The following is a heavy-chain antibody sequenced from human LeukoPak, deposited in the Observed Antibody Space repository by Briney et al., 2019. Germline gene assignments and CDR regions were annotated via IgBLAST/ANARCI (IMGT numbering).Heavy chain of an antibody. CDR3: ARDFSHYDFWSGYPNPYFDY. CDR1: GYTFTGYY. Sequence: ASVKVSCKASGYTFTGYYMHWVRQAPGQGLEWMGWINPNSGGTNYAQKFQGRVTMTRDTSISTAYMELSRLRSDDTAVYYCARDFSHYDFWSGYPNPYFDYWGQGTLVTVSS. D-gene: IGHD3-3*01. V-gene: IGHV1-2*02. CDR2: INPNSGGT. J-gene: IGHJ4*02.